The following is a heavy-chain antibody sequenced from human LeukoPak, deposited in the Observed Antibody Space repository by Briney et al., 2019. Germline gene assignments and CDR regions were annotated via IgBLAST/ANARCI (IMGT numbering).Heavy chain of an antibody. CDR1: GFTFSSYS. Sequence: GGSLRLSCAASGFTFSSYSMNWVRQAPGKGLEWVSSIIWSGGSTGYADSVKGRFTISRDNAKNSLYLQMNSLRAEDTALYYCARDLNRRYTYGTPLEYWGQGTLVTVSS. D-gene: IGHD5-18*01. J-gene: IGHJ4*02. CDR3: ARDLNRRYTYGTPLEY. CDR2: IIWSGGST. V-gene: IGHV3-20*04.